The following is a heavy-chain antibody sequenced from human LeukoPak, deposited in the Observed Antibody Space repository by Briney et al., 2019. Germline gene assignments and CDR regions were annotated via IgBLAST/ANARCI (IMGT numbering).Heavy chain of an antibody. J-gene: IGHJ5*02. CDR1: GGSFSGYY. CDR2: INHSGST. D-gene: IGHD3-10*01. Sequence: SETLSLTCAVYGGSFSGYYWSWIRQPPGKGLEWIGEINHSGSTNYNPSLKSRVTISVDTSKNQFSLKLSSVTAADTAVYYCARVGYYYGSGPESYNWFDPWGQGTLVTVSS. V-gene: IGHV4-34*01. CDR3: ARVGYYYGSGPESYNWFDP.